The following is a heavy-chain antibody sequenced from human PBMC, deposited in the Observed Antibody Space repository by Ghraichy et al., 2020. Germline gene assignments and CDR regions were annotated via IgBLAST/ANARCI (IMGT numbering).Heavy chain of an antibody. CDR1: GVSMSNYY. V-gene: IGHV4-59*08. J-gene: IGHJ4*02. CDR2: IYETGST. CDR3: STQVRGANARYFDQ. D-gene: IGHD4/OR15-4a*01. Sequence: SQTLSLTCTVSGVSMSNYYWTWIRQTPGRGLEWIGYIYETGSTNYNASLGGRVSILIDNAKKQSFLQLTSVTAADSAVYYCSTQVRGANARYFDQWGQGTLVTVS.